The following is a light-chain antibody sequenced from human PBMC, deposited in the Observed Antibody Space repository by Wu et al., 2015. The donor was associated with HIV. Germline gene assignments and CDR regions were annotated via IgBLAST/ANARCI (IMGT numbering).Light chain of an antibody. J-gene: IGKJ2*03. CDR2: AAS. CDR1: QSISNF. Sequence: DIQMTQSPSSLSASVGDRVTISCRASQSISNFLNWYQHKPGKAPKLLIYAASSLQSGVPSRFSGSGSGTDFTLTTSSLQPEDFATYYCQQSYSTPPYSFGQGTKLEIK. V-gene: IGKV1-39*01. CDR3: QQSYSTPPYS.